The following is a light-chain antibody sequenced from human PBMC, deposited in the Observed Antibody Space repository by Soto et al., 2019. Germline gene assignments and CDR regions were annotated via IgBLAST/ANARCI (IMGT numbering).Light chain of an antibody. V-gene: IGLV7-43*01. Sequence: QAVVTQEPSLTVSPGGTVTLTCASSTGAVTSGHFPNWVQQKPGQVPKSLIYSTSDKHSWTPARFSGSLLGGKAALTLSSVQPEDEAESFFLLYSGGAIGVFGGGTKLTVL. CDR3: LLYSGGAIGV. CDR2: STS. CDR1: TGAVTSGHF. J-gene: IGLJ2*01.